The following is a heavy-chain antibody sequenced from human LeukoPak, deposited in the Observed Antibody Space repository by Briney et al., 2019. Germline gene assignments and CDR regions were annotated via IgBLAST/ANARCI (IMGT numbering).Heavy chain of an antibody. V-gene: IGHV1-69*05. CDR1: GGTFSSYA. D-gene: IGHD6-6*01. CDR3: ARERYSSSSGFDY. CDR2: IIPIFGTA. J-gene: IGHJ4*02. Sequence: SVKVSCKASGGTFSSYAISWVRQAPGQGLEWMGGIIPIFGTANYAQKFQGRVTITTDESTSTAYMELSSLRSEDTAVYYCARERYSSSSGFDYWGQGTLVTVSS.